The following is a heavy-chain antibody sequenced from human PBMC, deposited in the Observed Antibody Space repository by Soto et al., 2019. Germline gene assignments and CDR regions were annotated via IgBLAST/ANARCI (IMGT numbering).Heavy chain of an antibody. CDR2: IIPIFGTA. J-gene: IGHJ6*02. D-gene: IGHD4-4*01. Sequence: QVQLVQSGAEVKKPGSSVKVSCKASGGTFSSYAISWVRQAPGQGLEWMGGIIPIFGTANYAQKFQGRVTNTADESTITAYMELSSLRSDDTAVYYCAKTLEDYSNYYYGMDVWGQGTTVTVSS. CDR3: AKTLEDYSNYYYGMDV. CDR1: GGTFSSYA. V-gene: IGHV1-69*01.